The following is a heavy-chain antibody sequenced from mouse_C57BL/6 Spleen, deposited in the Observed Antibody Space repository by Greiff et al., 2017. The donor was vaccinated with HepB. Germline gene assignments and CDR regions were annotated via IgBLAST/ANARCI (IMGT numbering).Heavy chain of an antibody. Sequence: ESGPGLVKPSQSLSLTCSVTGYSITSGYYWNWIRQFPGNKLEWMGYISYDGSNNYNPSLKNRISITRDTSKNQFFLKLNSVTTEDTATYYCARPYGSSYSWYFDVWGTGTTVTVSS. J-gene: IGHJ1*03. CDR3: ARPYGSSYSWYFDV. D-gene: IGHD1-1*01. V-gene: IGHV3-6*01. CDR2: ISYDGSN. CDR1: GYSITSGYY.